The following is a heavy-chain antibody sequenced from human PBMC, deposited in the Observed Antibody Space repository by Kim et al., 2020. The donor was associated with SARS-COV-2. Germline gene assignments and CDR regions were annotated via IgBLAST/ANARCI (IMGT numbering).Heavy chain of an antibody. Sequence: GGSLRLSCAASGFTFSGYAMHWVRQAPGKGLEWVAVISHAGSNIYYGDSVKGRFTISRDNSKNTLYLQMNSLRTEDTAVYCCARDLYYDSSGTRDYFDFWGQGTLVTVSS. CDR1: GFTFSGYA. CDR3: ARDLYYDSSGTRDYFDF. V-gene: IGHV3-30-3*01. CDR2: ISHAGSNI. J-gene: IGHJ4*02. D-gene: IGHD3-22*01.